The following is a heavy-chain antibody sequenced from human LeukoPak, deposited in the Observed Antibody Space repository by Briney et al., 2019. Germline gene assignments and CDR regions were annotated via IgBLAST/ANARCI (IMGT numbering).Heavy chain of an antibody. Sequence: GGSLRLSCAASGFTFSSYSMSWVRQAPGKGLEWISYISFSSSTMNYADSVKGRFTISRDNARNSLYLQMNSLRVEDWAMYYCTRGFDISDYWGQGTVVTVSS. J-gene: IGHJ4*02. CDR3: TRGFDISDY. CDR1: GFTFSSYS. D-gene: IGHD3-9*01. V-gene: IGHV3-48*04. CDR2: ISFSSSTM.